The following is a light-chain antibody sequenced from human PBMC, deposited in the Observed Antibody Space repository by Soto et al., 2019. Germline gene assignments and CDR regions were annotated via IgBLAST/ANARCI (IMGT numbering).Light chain of an antibody. J-gene: IGLJ1*01. CDR1: TSDVGGYNY. CDR2: EVS. Sequence: QCVLTQPASVSGSPGQSIAISCTGTTSDVGGYNYVSWYQQHPGKVPKLLIHEVSNRPSGVSNRFSGSKSGNTASLTISGLQAEDEADYYCLSKTSTISYVFGTGTKVTVL. V-gene: IGLV2-14*01. CDR3: LSKTSTISYV.